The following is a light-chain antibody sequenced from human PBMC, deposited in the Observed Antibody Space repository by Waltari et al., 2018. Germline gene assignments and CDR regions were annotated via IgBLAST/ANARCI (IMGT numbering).Light chain of an antibody. CDR1: QTVGTY. CDR3: QQRSSWPYT. CDR2: DAS. J-gene: IGKJ2*01. V-gene: IGKV3-11*01. Sequence: EIVLTQSPATLSLSPGERATLFCMASQTVGTYLAWYQQKPGQPPRLLIFDASSRSTGIPAKFRGSGSGTDFTLTVSNLEPEDLAVYFCQQRSSWPYTFGQGTRLEI.